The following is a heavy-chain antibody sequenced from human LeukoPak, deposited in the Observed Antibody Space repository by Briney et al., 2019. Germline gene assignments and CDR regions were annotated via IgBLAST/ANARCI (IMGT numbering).Heavy chain of an antibody. D-gene: IGHD3-3*01. J-gene: IGHJ4*02. V-gene: IGHV1-24*01. CDR2: FDPEDGET. CDR3: ATKANYDFWSGYYTDY. CDR1: GYTLTELS. Sequence: VASVKVSCKVSGYTLTELSMHWVRQAPGKGLEWMGGFDPEDGETIYAQKFQGRVTMTEDTSTDTAYMELGSLRSEDTAVYYCATKANYDFWSGYYTDYWGQGTLVTVSS.